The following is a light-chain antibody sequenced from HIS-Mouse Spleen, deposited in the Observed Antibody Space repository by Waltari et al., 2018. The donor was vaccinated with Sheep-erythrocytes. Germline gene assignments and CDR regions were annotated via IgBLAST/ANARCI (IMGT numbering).Light chain of an antibody. Sequence: QSVLTQPPSVSEAPRPRVTISCSGSSSNIGNNAVNWYQQRPGKAPKLLIYYDDLLPSGVSDRFSGSKSGTSASLAISGLQSEDEADYYCAAWDDSLNGWVFGGGTKLTVL. CDR3: AAWDDSLNGWV. J-gene: IGLJ3*02. CDR2: YDD. CDR1: SSNIGNNA. V-gene: IGLV1-36*01.